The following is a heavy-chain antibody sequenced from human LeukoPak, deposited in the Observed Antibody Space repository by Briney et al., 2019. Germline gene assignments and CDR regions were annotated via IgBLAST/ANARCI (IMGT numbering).Heavy chain of an antibody. V-gene: IGHV3-20*01. Sequence: PGGSLRPSCAASGFTFGDHGMTWVRHAPGKGMGLVWGINWNGGSITYADSGKGRFTASRDNAKNSLYLQMNRLRAEDTAFYHCARRSNRYSYGSNFDYWGQGTLVTVSS. D-gene: IGHD5-18*01. J-gene: IGHJ4*02. CDR3: ARRSNRYSYGSNFDY. CDR1: GFTFGDHG. CDR2: INWNGGSI.